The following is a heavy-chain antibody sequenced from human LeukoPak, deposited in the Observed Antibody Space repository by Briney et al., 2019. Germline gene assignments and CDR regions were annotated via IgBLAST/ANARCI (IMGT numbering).Heavy chain of an antibody. Sequence: GGSLRLSCAASGFSFNNYAMSWVRQAPGKGLEWVSAINSGGDATKYADSVKGRFTISRDNSKNTLSLQLDSLRAEDTALYYCAKSDCGTIGCKLLNYWGQGTLVTVSS. D-gene: IGHD2-21*01. J-gene: IGHJ4*02. V-gene: IGHV3-23*01. CDR1: GFSFNNYA. CDR3: AKSDCGTIGCKLLNY. CDR2: INSGGDAT.